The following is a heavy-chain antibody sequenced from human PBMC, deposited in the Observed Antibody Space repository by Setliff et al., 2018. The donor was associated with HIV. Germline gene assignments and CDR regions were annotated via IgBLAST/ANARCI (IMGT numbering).Heavy chain of an antibody. D-gene: IGHD1-26*01. Sequence: PSETLSLTCGLYGGPLSGYCWTWIRQSPEKGLEWIGEINDSGDTKYNPSLMSRLSMSVEKSKNEFSLKVTSLTAADTAVYFCTRGPARRYPGSTVCGLWGQGTPVTVSS. CDR2: INDSGDT. J-gene: IGHJ1*01. CDR1: GGPLSGYC. V-gene: IGHV4-34*01. CDR3: TRGPARRYPGSTVCGL.